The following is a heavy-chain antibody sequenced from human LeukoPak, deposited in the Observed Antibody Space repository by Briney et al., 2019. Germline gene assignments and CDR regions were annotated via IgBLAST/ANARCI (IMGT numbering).Heavy chain of an antibody. CDR2: ISSSSSYI. J-gene: IGHJ4*02. D-gene: IGHD3-10*01. CDR1: GFTFTSYT. CDR3: ARGRVVRGYMGY. V-gene: IGHV3-21*01. Sequence: GGSLRPSCAASGFTFTSYTMNCVRHAPGKGREWVSSISSSSSYIYYADSVKGRFTISRDNAKNSLYLQMNSLRAEDTAVYYCARGRVVRGYMGYWGQGTLVTVSS.